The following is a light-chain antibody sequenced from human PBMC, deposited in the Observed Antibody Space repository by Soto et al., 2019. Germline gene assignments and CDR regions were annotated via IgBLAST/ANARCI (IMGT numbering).Light chain of an antibody. Sequence: SYELTQPPSVSVAPGQTARITGGGDNIGANSVHWYQQKPGQAPILVVYDDSDRPSGIPERFSGSNSGNTAALTITRVEGGDEADYYGQVWHSSRGVFGGGTKLTVL. CDR1: NIGANS. J-gene: IGLJ2*01. V-gene: IGLV3-21*02. CDR3: QVWHSSRGV. CDR2: DDS.